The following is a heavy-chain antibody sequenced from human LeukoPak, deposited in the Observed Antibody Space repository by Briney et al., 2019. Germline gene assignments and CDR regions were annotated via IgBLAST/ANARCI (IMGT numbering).Heavy chain of an antibody. D-gene: IGHD2-2*01. CDR3: AKEEKLMPFDH. Sequence: GGSLRPSCAASGFTFSNSGIHWVRQAPGKGLEWVAFIQSDGSEEFYADSVKGRFTISRDNSKNTVLLQMNSLRAEDTAVYYWAKEEKLMPFDHWGQGTLVAVPS. CDR2: IQSDGSEE. J-gene: IGHJ4*02. V-gene: IGHV3-30*02. CDR1: GFTFSNSG.